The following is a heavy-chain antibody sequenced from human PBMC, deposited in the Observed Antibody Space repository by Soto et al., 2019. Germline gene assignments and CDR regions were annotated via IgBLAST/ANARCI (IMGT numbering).Heavy chain of an antibody. CDR3: ARGDSGSYVRHLDF. D-gene: IGHD1-26*01. CDR2: IYYTGST. CDR1: GGSISNYY. J-gene: IGHJ4*02. V-gene: IGHV4-59*01. Sequence: PSETLSLTCTVSGGSISNYYWNWIRQPPGKGLEWIGYIYYTGSTNYNPSLQSRVTILLDAAKNQFSLRLSSVTAADTAVYYCARGDSGSYVRHLDFWGQGILVT.